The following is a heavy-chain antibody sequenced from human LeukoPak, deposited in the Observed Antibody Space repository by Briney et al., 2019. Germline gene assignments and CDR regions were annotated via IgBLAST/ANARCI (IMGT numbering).Heavy chain of an antibody. CDR3: ARLVCSTIPCYGKFYFDS. CDR2: ISSSSSTI. J-gene: IGHJ4*02. CDR1: GFTFSSYS. D-gene: IGHD2-2*01. V-gene: IGHV3-48*01. Sequence: PGGSLRLSCAASGFTFSSYSMNWVRQAPGKGLEWVSYISSSSSTIYYADSVKGRFTISRDNAKNSVYLQMNSLRAEDTAVYYCARLVCSTIPCYGKFYFDSWGQGTLVPVSS.